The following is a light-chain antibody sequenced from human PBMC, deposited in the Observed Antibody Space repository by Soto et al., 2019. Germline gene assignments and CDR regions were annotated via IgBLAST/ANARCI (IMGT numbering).Light chain of an antibody. CDR1: QNVNSN. CDR2: GAS. Sequence: EIVMMQSPATLSVSPGERATLSCRASQNVNSNLAWYQQKPGQAPRLLIYGASTRATGIPARFSGSGSGTEFTLTISSLQSEDFAVYYCQQYNDWPLTFGGGTKVEIK. V-gene: IGKV3D-15*01. J-gene: IGKJ4*01. CDR3: QQYNDWPLT.